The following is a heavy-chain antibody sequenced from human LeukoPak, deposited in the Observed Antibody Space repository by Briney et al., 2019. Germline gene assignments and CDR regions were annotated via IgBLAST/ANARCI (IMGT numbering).Heavy chain of an antibody. CDR2: IYTSGST. D-gene: IGHD6-19*01. CDR3: ARDSSGWSSGYYFDY. Sequence: PSETLSLTCTVSGGSISSYYWSWIRQPAGKGLEWIGRIYTSGSTSYNPSLKSRVTMSVDTSKNQFSLKLSSVTAADTAVYYCARDSSGWSSGYYFDYWGQGTLVTVSS. V-gene: IGHV4-4*07. CDR1: GGSISSYY. J-gene: IGHJ4*02.